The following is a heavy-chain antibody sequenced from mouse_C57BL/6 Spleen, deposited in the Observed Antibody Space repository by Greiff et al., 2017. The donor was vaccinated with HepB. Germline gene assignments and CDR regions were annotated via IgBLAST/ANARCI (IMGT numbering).Heavy chain of an antibody. CDR1: GYTFTSYW. V-gene: IGHV1-52*01. CDR3: ARGYYYGSSSFAY. J-gene: IGHJ3*01. CDR2: IDPSDSET. D-gene: IGHD1-1*01. Sequence: QVQLQQSGAELVRPGSSVKLSCKASGYTFTSYWMHWVKQRPIQGLEWIGNIDPSDSETHYNQKFKDKATLTVDKSSSTAYMQLSSLTSEDSAVYYCARGYYYGSSSFAYWGQGTLVTVSA.